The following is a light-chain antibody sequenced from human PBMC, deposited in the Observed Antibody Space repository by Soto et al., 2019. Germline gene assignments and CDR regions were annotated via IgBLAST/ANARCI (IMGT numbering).Light chain of an antibody. Sequence: DIQMTQSPSSLSASVGDRVSITCRPSQTIGTYLNWYQKKPGTAPNLLIYGASSLLSGVPSRFSARGSETDFTLTINNLQPEDFATYYCQQSYGSPWTFGQGTKVEIK. V-gene: IGKV1-39*01. CDR1: QTIGTY. CDR2: GAS. J-gene: IGKJ1*01. CDR3: QQSYGSPWT.